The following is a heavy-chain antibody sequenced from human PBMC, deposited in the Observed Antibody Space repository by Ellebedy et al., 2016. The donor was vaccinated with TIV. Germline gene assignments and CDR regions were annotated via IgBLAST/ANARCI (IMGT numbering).Heavy chain of an antibody. CDR1: GYTLTELS. J-gene: IGHJ4*02. CDR2: FDPEDGET. V-gene: IGHV1-24*01. D-gene: IGHD2-8*01. Sequence: ASVKVSXXVSGYTLTELSMHWVRQAPGKGLEWMGGFDPEDGETIYAQKFQGRVTMTEDTSTDTAYMELSSLRSEDTAVYYCATAAHCTNGVCYNFDYWGQGTLVTVSS. CDR3: ATAAHCTNGVCYNFDY.